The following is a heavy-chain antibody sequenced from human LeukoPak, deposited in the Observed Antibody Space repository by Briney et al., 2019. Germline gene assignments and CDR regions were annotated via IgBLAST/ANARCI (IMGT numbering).Heavy chain of an antibody. V-gene: IGHV1-8*01. Sequence: GASVKVSCKASGYTFTSYDINWVRQATGQGLEWMGWMNPNSGNTGYAQKFQGGVTMTRNTSISTAYMELSSLRSEDTAVYYCARVAMGRGVAYLGFDPWGQGTLVTVSS. CDR1: GYTFTSYD. D-gene: IGHD3-10*01. CDR3: ARVAMGRGVAYLGFDP. J-gene: IGHJ5*02. CDR2: MNPNSGNT.